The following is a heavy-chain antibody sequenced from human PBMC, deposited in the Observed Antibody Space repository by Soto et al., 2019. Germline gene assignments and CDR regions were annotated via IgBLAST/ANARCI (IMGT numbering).Heavy chain of an antibody. V-gene: IGHV1-2*02. D-gene: IGHD6-19*01. CDR2: INPNSGGT. J-gene: IGHJ6*04. Sequence: ASVKVSCKASGYTFTGYYMHWVRQAPGQGLEWMGWINPNSGGTNYAQKFQGRVTMTRDTSISTAYMELSRLRSDDTAVYYCARVFSSGWYVLSNYYYYGRDVWGEGPTVTVSS. CDR1: GYTFTGYY. CDR3: ARVFSSGWYVLSNYYYYGRDV.